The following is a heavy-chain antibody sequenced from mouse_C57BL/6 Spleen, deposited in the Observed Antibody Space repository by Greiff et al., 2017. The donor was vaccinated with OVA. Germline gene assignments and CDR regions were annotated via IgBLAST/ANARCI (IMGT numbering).Heavy chain of an antibody. CDR3: ARRRDDYDGFAY. CDR2: IYPRSGNT. Sequence: VQLQESGAELARPGASVKLSCKASGYTFTSYGISWVKQRTGQGLEWIGEIYPRSGNTYYNEKFKGKATLTADKSSSTAYMELRSLTSEDSAVYFCARRRDDYDGFAYWGQGTLVTVSA. CDR1: GYTFTSYG. J-gene: IGHJ3*01. D-gene: IGHD2-4*01. V-gene: IGHV1-81*01.